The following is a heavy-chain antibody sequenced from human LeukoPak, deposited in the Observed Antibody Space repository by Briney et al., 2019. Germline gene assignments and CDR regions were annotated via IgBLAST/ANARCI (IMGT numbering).Heavy chain of an antibody. D-gene: IGHD3-3*01. V-gene: IGHV3-30*02. J-gene: IGHJ4*02. Sequence: GGSLRLSCAASGFTFSSYGMHWVRQAPGKGLEWVAFIRYDGSNKYYADSVKGRFTISRDNSKNTLYLQMNSLRAEDTAVYYCAKEFHVLRFLEWLSPLYYFDYWGQGTLVTVSS. CDR2: IRYDGSNK. CDR3: AKEFHVLRFLEWLSPLYYFDY. CDR1: GFTFSSYG.